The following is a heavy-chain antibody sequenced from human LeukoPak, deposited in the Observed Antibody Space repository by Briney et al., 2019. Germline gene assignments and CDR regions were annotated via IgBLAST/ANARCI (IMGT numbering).Heavy chain of an antibody. CDR1: GGTFSSYA. CDR2: IIPIFGTA. Sequence: SVKVSCKASGGTFSSYAISWVRQAPGQGLEWMGGIIPIFGTANYAQKLQGRVTMTTDTSTSTVYMELRSLRSDDTAVYYCARVGSQLWFDYWGQGTLVTVSS. J-gene: IGHJ5*01. V-gene: IGHV1-69*05. D-gene: IGHD5-18*01. CDR3: ARVGSQLWFDY.